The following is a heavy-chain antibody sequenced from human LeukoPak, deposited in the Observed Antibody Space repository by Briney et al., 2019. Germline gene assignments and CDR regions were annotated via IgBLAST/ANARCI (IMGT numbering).Heavy chain of an antibody. V-gene: IGHV3-30*02. Sequence: GGSLRLSCAASGFTFSSYGMHWVRQAPGKGLEWVAFIRYDGSNKYYADSVKGRFTISRDNAKNSLYLQMNSLRAEDTAVYYCARELNTHYDILTGNIFDYWGQGTLVTVSS. D-gene: IGHD3-9*01. CDR1: GFTFSSYG. CDR2: IRYDGSNK. CDR3: ARELNTHYDILTGNIFDY. J-gene: IGHJ4*02.